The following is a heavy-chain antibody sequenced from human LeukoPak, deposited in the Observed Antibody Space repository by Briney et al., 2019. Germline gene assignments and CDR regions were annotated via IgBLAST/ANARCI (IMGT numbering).Heavy chain of an antibody. Sequence: GGSLRLSCAGSEFTFRSYSMHWVRQAPGKGLEWVSSISGSSSDIYYADSVKGRFTISRDNSKNTLYLQMNSLRAEDTAVYYCAKAPFPGGSYRTPFDYWGQGTLVTVSS. V-gene: IGHV3-21*04. CDR3: AKAPFPGGSYRTPFDY. D-gene: IGHD1-26*01. CDR1: EFTFRSYS. CDR2: ISGSSSDI. J-gene: IGHJ4*02.